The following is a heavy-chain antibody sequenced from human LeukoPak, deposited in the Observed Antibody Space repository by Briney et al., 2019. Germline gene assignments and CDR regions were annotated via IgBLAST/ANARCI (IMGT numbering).Heavy chain of an antibody. Sequence: ASVKVSCKASGYTFTGYYMHWVRQAPGQGLEWMGWINPNSGGTNYAQKFQGRVTMTRDTSISTAYMELSRLRSDDTAVYYCARGQAGYCSSTSCYSLAFDIWGQGTMVTVSS. J-gene: IGHJ3*02. CDR1: GYTFTGYY. D-gene: IGHD2-2*02. V-gene: IGHV1-2*02. CDR2: INPNSGGT. CDR3: ARGQAGYCSSTSCYSLAFDI.